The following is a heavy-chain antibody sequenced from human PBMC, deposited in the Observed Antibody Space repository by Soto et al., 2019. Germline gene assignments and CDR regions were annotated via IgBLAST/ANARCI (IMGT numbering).Heavy chain of an antibody. Sequence: PSETLSLTCTVSGGPISSGDYYWSWIRQPPGKGLEWIGYIYYSGSTYYNPSLKSRVTISVDTSKNQFSLKLSSVTAADTAVYYCARGGIAVAGTAYWGQGTLVTVSS. CDR3: ARGGIAVAGTAY. V-gene: IGHV4-30-4*01. CDR1: GGPISSGDYY. D-gene: IGHD6-19*01. CDR2: IYYSGST. J-gene: IGHJ4*02.